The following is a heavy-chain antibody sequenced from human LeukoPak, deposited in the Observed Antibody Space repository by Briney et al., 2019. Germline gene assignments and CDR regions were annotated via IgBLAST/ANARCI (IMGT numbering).Heavy chain of an antibody. Sequence: GGSLRLSCAASGFTFSNYTMRWVRQAPGKGLEWVSGISGSGDSTYYADSVRGRFTIARDNSKNTLELQMNSLRAEHTAVYYCARRSGIAVAGAFDYWGQGTLVTVSS. J-gene: IGHJ4*02. CDR3: ARRSGIAVAGAFDY. CDR1: GFTFSNYT. V-gene: IGHV3-23*01. D-gene: IGHD6-19*01. CDR2: ISGSGDST.